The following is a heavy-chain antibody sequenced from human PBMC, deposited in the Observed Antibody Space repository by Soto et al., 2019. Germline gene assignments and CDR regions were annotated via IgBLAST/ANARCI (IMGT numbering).Heavy chain of an antibody. CDR2: IIPIFGTA. V-gene: IGHV1-69*06. D-gene: IGHD6-13*01. CDR3: ARAPGIAAADDGALLDY. CDR1: GGTFSSYA. J-gene: IGHJ4*02. Sequence: SVKVSCKASGGTFSSYAISWVRQAPGQGLEWMGGIIPIFGTANYAQKFQGRVTITADKSTSTAYMELSSLRSEDTAVYYCARAPGIAAADDGALLDYWGQGTLVTVSS.